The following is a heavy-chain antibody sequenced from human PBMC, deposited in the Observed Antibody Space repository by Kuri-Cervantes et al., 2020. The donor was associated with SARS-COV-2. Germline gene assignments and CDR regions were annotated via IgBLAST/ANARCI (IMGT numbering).Heavy chain of an antibody. V-gene: IGHV6-1*01. CDR1: GDSVSSKMAA. Sequence: SESLSLTCAISGDSVSSKMAAWNWTRQSPSRGLEWLRRTYDRSKWYDDYAVCVKSRISNNPDTSKNQLSLHLNSVTPEDTAVYYCARATNRPPDGWFDPWGQGTLVTVSS. D-gene: IGHD2-8*01. CDR3: ARATNRPPDGWFDP. J-gene: IGHJ5*02. CDR2: TYDRSKWYD.